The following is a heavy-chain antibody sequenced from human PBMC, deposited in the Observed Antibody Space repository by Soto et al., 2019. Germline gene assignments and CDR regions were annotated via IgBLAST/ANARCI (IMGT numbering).Heavy chain of an antibody. CDR3: AKDFDILTGYPDPYYMDV. CDR2: ISWNSGSI. J-gene: IGHJ6*03. D-gene: IGHD3-9*01. Sequence: GGSLRLSCAASGFTFDDYAMHWVRQAPGKGLEWVSGISWNSGSIGYADSVKGRFTISRDNAKNSLYLQMNSLRAEDTALYYCAKDFDILTGYPDPYYMDVWGKGTTVTVSS. V-gene: IGHV3-9*01. CDR1: GFTFDDYA.